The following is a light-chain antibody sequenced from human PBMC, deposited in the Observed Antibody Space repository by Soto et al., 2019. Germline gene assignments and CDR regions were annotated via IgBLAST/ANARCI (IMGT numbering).Light chain of an antibody. Sequence: IQLTQSPSSLSASVGDRVTVTCRASQDINKFLAWFQQKPGKAPNLLIFSASTLQSAVPSRFSGGGSGTDFTLTIDSLQHEDFETYYCQQLKTYPYTFGQGTRLEIK. CDR2: SAS. CDR3: QQLKTYPYT. J-gene: IGKJ5*01. CDR1: QDINKF. V-gene: IGKV1-9*01.